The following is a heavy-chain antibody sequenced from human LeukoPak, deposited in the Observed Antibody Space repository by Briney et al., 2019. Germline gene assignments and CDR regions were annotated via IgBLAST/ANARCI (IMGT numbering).Heavy chain of an antibody. J-gene: IGHJ4*02. Sequence: SETLSLTCTVSGGSISGYYWNWIRQPPGKGLEWIGYIYDRGSIIYNPSLKGRVTISVDTSKNQFSVKLTSVTAAATAVYYCAGGRRAGSGWPFFDSWGQGTLVSVSS. CDR2: IYDRGSI. CDR3: AGGRRAGSGWPFFDS. D-gene: IGHD6-19*01. V-gene: IGHV4-59*08. CDR1: GGSISGYY.